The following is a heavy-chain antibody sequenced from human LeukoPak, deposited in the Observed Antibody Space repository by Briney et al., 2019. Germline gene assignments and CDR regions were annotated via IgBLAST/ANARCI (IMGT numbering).Heavy chain of an antibody. CDR3: AKDTAQPDYYDSGTAYFDF. J-gene: IGHJ4*02. Sequence: GGSLRLSCAASGFTFSNYGMHWVRQAPGKGLEWVAGVSWNADTLVYADSVRGRFTISRDNAKNSLSLEMNSLRTEDTAVYYCAKDTAQPDYYDSGTAYFDFWGQGTLVTVSS. CDR1: GFTFSNYG. D-gene: IGHD3-3*01. CDR2: VSWNADTL. V-gene: IGHV3-9*01.